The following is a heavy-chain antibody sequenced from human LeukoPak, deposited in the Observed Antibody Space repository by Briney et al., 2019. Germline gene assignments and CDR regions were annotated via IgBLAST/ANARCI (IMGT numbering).Heavy chain of an antibody. J-gene: IGHJ4*02. D-gene: IGHD3-22*01. CDR1: GFTFSTYA. Sequence: GGSLRLSCAASGFTFSTYAMHWVRQPPGKGLEWVSVISGSGGATYHADADSVKGRFIISRDNSKNTLYLQINSLRVEDTAVYYCAKDGYNYDSSGHFDYWGQGTLVTVSS. CDR2: ISGSGGAT. V-gene: IGHV3-23*01. CDR3: AKDGYNYDSSGHFDY.